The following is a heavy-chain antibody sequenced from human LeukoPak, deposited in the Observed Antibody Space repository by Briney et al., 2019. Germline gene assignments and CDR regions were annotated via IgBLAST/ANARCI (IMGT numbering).Heavy chain of an antibody. D-gene: IGHD3-16*02. Sequence: KPSETLSLTCAVYGGSFSGYYWSWIRQPPGKGLEWIGGINHSGSTNYNPSLKSRVTISVDTSKNQFSLKLSSVTAADTAVYYCARRQMITFGGVIVRYNWFDPWGQGTLVTVSS. CDR2: INHSGST. J-gene: IGHJ5*02. V-gene: IGHV4-34*01. CDR1: GGSFSGYY. CDR3: ARRQMITFGGVIVRYNWFDP.